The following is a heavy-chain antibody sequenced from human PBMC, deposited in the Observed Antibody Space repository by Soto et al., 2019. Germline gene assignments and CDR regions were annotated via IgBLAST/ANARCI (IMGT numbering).Heavy chain of an antibody. CDR3: ARVKVYYDSSGYYYVEGGPAAFFDY. CDR2: IYHSGST. D-gene: IGHD3-22*01. V-gene: IGHV4-4*02. Sequence: PSETLSLTCAVSGGSISSSNWWSWVRQPPGKGLEWIGEIYHSGSTNYNPSLKSRVTISVDKSKNQFSLKLSSVTAADTAVYYCARVKVYYDSSGYYYVEGGPAAFFDYWGQGTLVTVSS. CDR1: GGSISSSNW. J-gene: IGHJ4*02.